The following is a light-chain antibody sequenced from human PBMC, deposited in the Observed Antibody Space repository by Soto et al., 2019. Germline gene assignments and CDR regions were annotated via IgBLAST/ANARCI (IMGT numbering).Light chain of an antibody. CDR3: QHYNSYSEA. CDR2: AAS. Sequence: EIVMTQSPATLSVSPGERATLSCRASQSLSFNLAWYQQKPGQAPRLLIYAASTRATGIPSRFSGSGSGTEFTLTISSLQPDDFATYYCQHYNSYSEAFGQGTKVDIK. V-gene: IGKV3-15*01. J-gene: IGKJ1*01. CDR1: QSLSFN.